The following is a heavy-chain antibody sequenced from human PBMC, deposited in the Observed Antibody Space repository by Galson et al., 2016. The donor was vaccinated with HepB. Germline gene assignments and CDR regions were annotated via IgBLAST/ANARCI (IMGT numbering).Heavy chain of an antibody. Sequence: QSGAEVKKPGESLRISCKGSGYSFTSYWISWVRQMPGKGLEWVGRIHPSDSYTNYSPSFQGHVTISADKSVSTAYLQWSSLTASDTAIYYCARHLWGSDSFDVWGQGTMLSVSS. V-gene: IGHV5-10-1*01. D-gene: IGHD3-22*01. CDR2: IHPSDSYT. CDR3: ARHLWGSDSFDV. CDR1: GYSFTSYW. J-gene: IGHJ3*01.